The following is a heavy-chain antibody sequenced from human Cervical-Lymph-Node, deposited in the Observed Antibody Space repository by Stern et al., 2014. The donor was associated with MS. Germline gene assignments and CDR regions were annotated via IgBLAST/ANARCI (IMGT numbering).Heavy chain of an antibody. CDR1: GASITTNH. CDR2: VHYTGST. D-gene: IGHD4-17*01. V-gene: IGHV4-59*08. Sequence: QVQLQESGPGLVKPSETLSLTCVVSGASITTNHWSWIRQSPGKGLEWIGNVHYTGSTTYNPALPSRVTTAIDTSTKQFSRSLSSGPAADTAVYFCASCDGYSFASWGQGTLVTVSS. CDR3: ASCDGYSFAS. J-gene: IGHJ4*02.